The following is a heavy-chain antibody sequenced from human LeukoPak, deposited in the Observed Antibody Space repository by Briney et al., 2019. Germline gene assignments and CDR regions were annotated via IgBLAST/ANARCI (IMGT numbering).Heavy chain of an antibody. Sequence: PGGSLRLSCAASGFTFSSYGMHWVRQAPGKGLEWVAVISYDGSNKYYADPVKGRFTISRDNSKNTLYLQMNSLRAEDTAVYYCAKDGDSYCSSTSCYAVDYWGQGTLVTVSS. J-gene: IGHJ4*02. D-gene: IGHD2-2*01. CDR2: ISYDGSNK. CDR3: AKDGDSYCSSTSCYAVDY. CDR1: GFTFSSYG. V-gene: IGHV3-30*18.